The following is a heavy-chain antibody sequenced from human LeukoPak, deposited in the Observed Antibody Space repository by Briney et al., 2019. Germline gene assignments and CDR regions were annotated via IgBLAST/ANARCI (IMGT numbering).Heavy chain of an antibody. CDR2: ISSSSSYI. CDR1: GFTFSSYS. J-gene: IGHJ4*02. D-gene: IGHD5-18*01. Sequence: GGSLRLSCAASGFTFSSYSMIWVRQAPGKGLEWVSSISSSSSYIYYADSVKGRFTISRDNAKNSLYLQMNSLRAEDTAVYYCARDRWIQLWFDYWGQGTLVTVSS. CDR3: ARDRWIQLWFDY. V-gene: IGHV3-21*01.